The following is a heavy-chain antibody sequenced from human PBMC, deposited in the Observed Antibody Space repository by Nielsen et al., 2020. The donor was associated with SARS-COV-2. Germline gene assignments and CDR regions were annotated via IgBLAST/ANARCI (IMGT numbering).Heavy chain of an antibody. Sequence: GESLKISCAASGFTFSSYSMNWVRQAPGKGLEWVSYISSSSSYIYYADSVKGRFTISRDNAKNSLYLQMNSLRAEDTAVYYCARDGDWFGELLSYYYYYGMDVWGQGTTVTVSS. CDR1: GFTFSSYS. D-gene: IGHD3-10*01. V-gene: IGHV3-21*05. J-gene: IGHJ6*02. CDR3: ARDGDWFGELLSYYYYYGMDV. CDR2: ISSSSSYI.